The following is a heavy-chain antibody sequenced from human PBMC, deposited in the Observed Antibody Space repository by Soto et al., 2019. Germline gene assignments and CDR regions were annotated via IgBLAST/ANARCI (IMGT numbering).Heavy chain of an antibody. Sequence: GXSLRLTCAASGFTFSSYALHWVHQAPGKGLEWVAVISYDGSNKYYADSVKGRFTISRDNSKNTLYLQMNSLRADDTAVYYCAREVLVAYYGMDVWGQGTTVTVSS. D-gene: IGHD2-15*01. J-gene: IGHJ6*02. CDR2: ISYDGSNK. CDR1: GFTFSSYA. CDR3: AREVLVAYYGMDV. V-gene: IGHV3-30-3*01.